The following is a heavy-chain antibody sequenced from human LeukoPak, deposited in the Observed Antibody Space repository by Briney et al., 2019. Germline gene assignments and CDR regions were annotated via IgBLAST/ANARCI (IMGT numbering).Heavy chain of an antibody. D-gene: IGHD6-13*01. Sequence: GASVTVSCKASGGTFSSYAISWVRQAPGQGLEWIGIISPSDGGTTYAQKFQGRVAMTRDTSTSTVYMELSSLRYEDTAVYYCATWGSSSSPLPTMDVWGQGTSVTVSS. CDR2: ISPSDGGT. CDR1: GGTFSSYA. V-gene: IGHV1-46*01. J-gene: IGHJ6*02. CDR3: ATWGSSSSPLPTMDV.